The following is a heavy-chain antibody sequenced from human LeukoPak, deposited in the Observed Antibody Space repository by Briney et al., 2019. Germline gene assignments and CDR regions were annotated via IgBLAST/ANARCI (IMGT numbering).Heavy chain of an antibody. CDR1: GYTFTSYG. CDR2: ISAYNGNT. D-gene: IGHD2-2*01. Sequence: ASVKVSCKASGYTFTSYGISWVRQAPRQGLEWMGWISAYNGNTNYAQKLQGRVTMTTDTSTSTAYMELRSLRSDDTAVYYCARGFQTIVVVPAALDWFDPWGQGTLVTVSS. CDR3: ARGFQTIVVVPAALDWFDP. V-gene: IGHV1-18*01. J-gene: IGHJ5*02.